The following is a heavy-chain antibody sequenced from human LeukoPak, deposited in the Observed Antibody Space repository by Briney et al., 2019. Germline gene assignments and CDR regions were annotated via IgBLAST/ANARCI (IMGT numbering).Heavy chain of an antibody. CDR3: AGHDSSSWTYNWFDP. D-gene: IGHD6-13*01. Sequence: SETLSLTCTVSGGSISSYYWSWIRQPPGKGLEWIGYIYYSGSTNYNPSLKSRVTISVDTSKNQFSLKLSSVTAADTAVYYCAGHDSSSWTYNWFDPWGQGTLVTVSS. CDR2: IYYSGST. CDR1: GGSISSYY. V-gene: IGHV4-59*01. J-gene: IGHJ5*02.